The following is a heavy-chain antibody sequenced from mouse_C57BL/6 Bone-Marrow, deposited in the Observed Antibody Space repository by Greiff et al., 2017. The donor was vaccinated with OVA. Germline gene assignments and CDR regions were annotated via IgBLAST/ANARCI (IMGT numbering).Heavy chain of an antibody. CDR1: GYTFTSYG. Sequence: VKVVESGAELARPGASVKLSCKASGYTFTSYGISWVKQRTGQGLEWIGEIYPRSGNTYYNEKFKGKATLTADKSSSTAYMELRSLTSEDSAVYFCARWGDAWFAYWGQGTLVTVSA. D-gene: IGHD3-3*01. J-gene: IGHJ3*01. V-gene: IGHV1-81*01. CDR3: ARWGDAWFAY. CDR2: IYPRSGNT.